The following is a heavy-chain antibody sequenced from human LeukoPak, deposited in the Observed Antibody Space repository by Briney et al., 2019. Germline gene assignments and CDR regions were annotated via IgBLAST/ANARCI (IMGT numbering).Heavy chain of an antibody. CDR1: GGSISSYY. Sequence: KPSETLSLTCTVSGGSISSYYWSWIRQPPGTGLEWIGYIYYSGSTNYNPSLKSRVTISVDTSKNQFSLKLSSVTAADMAVYYCARASNYDFWSGSALYYYMDVWGKGTTVTVSS. J-gene: IGHJ6*03. CDR3: ARASNYDFWSGSALYYYMDV. D-gene: IGHD3-3*01. CDR2: IYYSGST. V-gene: IGHV4-59*01.